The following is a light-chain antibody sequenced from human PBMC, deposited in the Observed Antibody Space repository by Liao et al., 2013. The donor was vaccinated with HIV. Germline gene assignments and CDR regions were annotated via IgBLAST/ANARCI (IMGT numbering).Light chain of an antibody. CDR2: QDT. Sequence: SYELTQPPSVSVSPGQTARITCSGDKLGDEYASWYQQKPGQSPVLVIYQDTRRPSGIPERFSGSNSGNTATLTISRVEGGDEADYYCQVWYTGSDHPVFGGGTRLTVL. CDR1: KLGDEY. J-gene: IGLJ3*02. CDR3: QVWYTGSDHPV. V-gene: IGLV3-1*01.